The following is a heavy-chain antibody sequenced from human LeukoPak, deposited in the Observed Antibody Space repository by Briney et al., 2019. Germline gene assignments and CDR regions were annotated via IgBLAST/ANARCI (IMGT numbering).Heavy chain of an antibody. CDR3: ASSYDFWSGYYYYYMDV. J-gene: IGHJ6*03. CDR2: INHSGST. CDR1: GGSFSGYY. D-gene: IGHD3-3*01. Sequence: SETLSLTCAVYGGSFSGYYWSWIRQPPGKGLEWIGEINHSGSTNYNPSLKSRVTISVDTSKSQFSLKLSSVTAADTAVYYCASSYDFWSGYYYYYMDVWGKGTTVTVSS. V-gene: IGHV4-34*01.